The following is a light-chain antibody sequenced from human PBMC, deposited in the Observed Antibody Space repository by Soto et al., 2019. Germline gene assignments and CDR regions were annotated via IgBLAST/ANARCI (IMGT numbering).Light chain of an antibody. Sequence: DIQMTQSPSTLSASVGDRVTITCRASQSISSWLAWYQQKPGKAPKLLIYDASSLESGVPSRFSGSGSGTEFTLTISSLQPDDFATYSCQQYNSYSQTFGQVTKVEIK. J-gene: IGKJ1*01. CDR2: DAS. CDR3: QQYNSYSQT. V-gene: IGKV1-5*01. CDR1: QSISSW.